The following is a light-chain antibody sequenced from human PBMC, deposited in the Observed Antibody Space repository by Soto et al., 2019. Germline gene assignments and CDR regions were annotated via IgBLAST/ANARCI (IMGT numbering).Light chain of an antibody. CDR3: QQHGSSPLT. CDR1: QSVSSY. V-gene: IGKV3-20*01. J-gene: IGKJ3*01. Sequence: EIVLTQSPATLSLSPGERATLSCRASQSVSSYLAWYQQKPGQAPRLLIYDASSRATGIPDRFSGSGSGTDFTLTISRLEPEDFAVYYCQQHGSSPLTFGPGTKVDIK. CDR2: DAS.